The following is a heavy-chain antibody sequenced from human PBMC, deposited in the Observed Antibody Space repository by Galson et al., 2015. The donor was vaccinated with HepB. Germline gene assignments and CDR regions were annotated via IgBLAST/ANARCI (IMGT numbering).Heavy chain of an antibody. CDR1: GYTLTSHA. Sequence: SGAEVKKPGESLKISCKASGYTLTSHAMHWARQAPGQRLEWMGWINAGNGNTKYSEKFQGRVTISRDTSASTAYMELTSLRPEDTAVYYCARGSEYFDYWGQGTLVTVSS. J-gene: IGHJ4*02. CDR2: INAGNGNT. V-gene: IGHV1-3*01. D-gene: IGHD6-19*01. CDR3: ARGSEYFDY.